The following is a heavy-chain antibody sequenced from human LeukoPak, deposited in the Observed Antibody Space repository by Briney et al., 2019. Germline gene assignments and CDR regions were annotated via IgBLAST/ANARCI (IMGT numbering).Heavy chain of an antibody. V-gene: IGHV3-30-3*01. Sequence: GGSLRLSCAASGFTFSSYAMHWVRQAPGKGLEWVAVISYDGTNEYYADSVKGRFTISRDNSKNTLCLQMNSLRAEDTAVYYCASSRYCGAGACLPSYYYYGMDVWGQGTTVTVSS. CDR2: ISYDGTNE. D-gene: IGHD2-15*01. J-gene: IGHJ6*02. CDR1: GFTFSSYA. CDR3: ASSRYCGAGACLPSYYYYGMDV.